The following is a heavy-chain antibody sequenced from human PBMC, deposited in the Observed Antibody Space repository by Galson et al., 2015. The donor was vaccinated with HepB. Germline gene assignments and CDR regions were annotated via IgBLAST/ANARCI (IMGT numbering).Heavy chain of an antibody. CDR2: INWNSDYI. CDR1: GFTFDDYA. J-gene: IGHJ4*02. D-gene: IGHD6-19*01. V-gene: IGHV3-9*01. Sequence: SLRLSCAATGFTFDDYALHWVRQAPGKGLEWVSGINWNSDYIAYADSLKGRFTISRDNAQNSLHLQMNSLRPADTALYFCARATGWYFFDSWGQGTLVTVSS. CDR3: ARATGWYFFDS.